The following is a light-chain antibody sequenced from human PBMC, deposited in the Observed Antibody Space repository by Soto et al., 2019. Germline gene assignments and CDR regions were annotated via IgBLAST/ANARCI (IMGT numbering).Light chain of an antibody. Sequence: EIVLTQSPGTLSLSPGERATLSCRASQSISSSYLAWYQQKPGQAPRLLIYAASSRATGIQDRFSGSGSGTDFTLNISRLEPEDFAVYYCQQYGSSSYTFGQGTQLEIK. CDR3: QQYGSSSYT. CDR1: QSISSSY. V-gene: IGKV3-20*01. CDR2: AAS. J-gene: IGKJ2*01.